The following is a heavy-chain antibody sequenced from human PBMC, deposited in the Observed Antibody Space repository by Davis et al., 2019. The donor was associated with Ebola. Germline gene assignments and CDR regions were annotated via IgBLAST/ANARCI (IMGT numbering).Heavy chain of an antibody. CDR3: ARVFDSVNYFDY. D-gene: IGHD3-3*01. V-gene: IGHV3-66*01. CDR2: IFSNGDI. CDR1: GFTFSRYF. J-gene: IGHJ4*02. Sequence: ESLKISCVASGFTFSRYFMSWVRQAPGKGLECVSVIFSNGDIYYAESVKDRFTISRDNSKNTLYLQMTSLRAEDTAVYYCARVFDSVNYFDYWGQGTLVTVSS.